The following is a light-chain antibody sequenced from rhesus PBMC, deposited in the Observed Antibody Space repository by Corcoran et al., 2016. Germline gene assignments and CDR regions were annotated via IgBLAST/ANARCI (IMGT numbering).Light chain of an antibody. CDR1: QGISSY. J-gene: IGKJ4*01. V-gene: IGKV1-28*01. CDR2: AAS. CDR3: LQHNSYPLT. Sequence: DIQMTQSPSSLSASVGDTVTITCRASQGISSYLNWFQQKPGKAPKVLIYAASNLESGVPSRFSGIGSRTEFTLTISRLQPEDFASYYCLQHNSYPLTFGGGTKVEIK.